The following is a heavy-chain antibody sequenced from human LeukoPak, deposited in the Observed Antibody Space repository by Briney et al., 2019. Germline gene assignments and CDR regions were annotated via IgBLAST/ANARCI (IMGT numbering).Heavy chain of an antibody. D-gene: IGHD3-22*01. CDR2: FDPEDGET. CDR3: ATYGGFRGYDSSGYYY. CDR1: GYTLTELS. Sequence: ASVKVSFKVSGYTLTELSMHWVRQAPGKGLEWMGGFDPEDGETIYAQKFQGRVTMTEDTSTDTAYMELSSLRSEDTAVYYCATYGGFRGYDSSGYYYWGQGTLVTVSS. V-gene: IGHV1-24*01. J-gene: IGHJ4*02.